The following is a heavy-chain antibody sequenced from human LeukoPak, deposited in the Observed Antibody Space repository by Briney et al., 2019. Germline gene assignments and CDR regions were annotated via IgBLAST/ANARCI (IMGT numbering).Heavy chain of an antibody. Sequence: PSETLSLTCTVSGGSISNYYWNWIRQPPGKGLEWIGYIYYTGSTNYNPSLKRRVTMSVDTSKNQFSLNLKSVPPEDTAVYYCARDLSGVTGYTYGRGIDYWGQGTLVTVSS. CDR3: ARDLSGVTGYTYGRGIDY. CDR1: GGSISNYY. J-gene: IGHJ4*02. V-gene: IGHV4-59*01. CDR2: IYYTGST. D-gene: IGHD5-18*01.